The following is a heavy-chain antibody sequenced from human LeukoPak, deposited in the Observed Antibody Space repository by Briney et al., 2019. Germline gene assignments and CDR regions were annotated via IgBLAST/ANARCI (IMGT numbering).Heavy chain of an antibody. CDR1: GFTFSSYA. J-gene: IGHJ4*02. CDR2: ISGSGGST. CDR3: AKALTVLRFLEWLLFFDY. D-gene: IGHD3-3*01. V-gene: IGHV3-23*01. Sequence: GGSLRLSCAASGFTFSSYAMSWVRQAPGKGLEWVSAISGSGGSTYYADSAKGRFTISRDNSKNTLYLQMDSLRAEDTAVYYCAKALTVLRFLEWLLFFDYWGQGTLVTVSS.